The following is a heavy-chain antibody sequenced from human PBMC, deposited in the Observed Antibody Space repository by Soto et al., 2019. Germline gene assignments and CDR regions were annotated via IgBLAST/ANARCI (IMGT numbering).Heavy chain of an antibody. CDR3: AKETGRERWLPYTALDYYYGMDV. CDR2: ISGSGGST. CDR1: GFTFSSYA. Sequence: PGGSLRLSCAASGFTFSSYAMSWVRQAPGKGLEWVSAISGSGGSTYYADSVKGRFTISRDNSKNTLYLQMNSLRAEDTAVYYCAKETGRERWLPYTALDYYYGMDVWGQGTTVTVSS. D-gene: IGHD5-12*01. V-gene: IGHV3-23*01. J-gene: IGHJ6*02.